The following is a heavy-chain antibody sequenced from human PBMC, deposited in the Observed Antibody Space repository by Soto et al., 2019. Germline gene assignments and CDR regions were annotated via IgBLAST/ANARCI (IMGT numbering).Heavy chain of an antibody. J-gene: IGHJ6*02. D-gene: IGHD5-18*01. CDR3: ARDGAGDTAMVFYYYYYGMDV. V-gene: IGHV1-69*06. Sequence: VKVSCKASGGTFSSYAISWVRQAPGQGLEWMGGIIPIFGTANYAQKFQGRVTITADKSTSTAYMELSSLRSEDTAVYYCARDGAGDTAMVFYYYYYGMDVWGQGTTVTVS. CDR2: IIPIFGTA. CDR1: GGTFSSYA.